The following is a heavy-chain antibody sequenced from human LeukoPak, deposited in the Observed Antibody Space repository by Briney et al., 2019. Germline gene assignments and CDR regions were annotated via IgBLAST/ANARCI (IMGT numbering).Heavy chain of an antibody. J-gene: IGHJ4*02. CDR3: AKDGIAARPLGY. Sequence: QPGGSLRLSCAASGFTFSSFTMRWVRQAPGKGLEWVSSISSSGDTTYYVDSVKGRFTISRDNSKNTLYLQMNSLRAEDTAVYYCAKDGIAARPLGYWGQGTLVTVSS. CDR1: GFTFSSFT. V-gene: IGHV3-23*01. D-gene: IGHD6-6*01. CDR2: ISSSGDTT.